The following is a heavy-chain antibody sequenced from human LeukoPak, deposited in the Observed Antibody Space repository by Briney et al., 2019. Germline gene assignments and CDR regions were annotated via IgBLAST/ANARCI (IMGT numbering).Heavy chain of an antibody. J-gene: IGHJ4*02. Sequence: GGSLRLSCAASGLSFSSYWMSWARQAPGKGLEWVANLKPDGGAVNYVDSVRGRFSISRDNAKNSLYLQMNSLRAEDTAVYYCVRGGVNTGYSHYWGQGTLVTVSS. CDR2: LKPDGGAV. CDR3: VRGGVNTGYSHY. CDR1: GLSFSSYW. V-gene: IGHV3-7*01. D-gene: IGHD3-9*01.